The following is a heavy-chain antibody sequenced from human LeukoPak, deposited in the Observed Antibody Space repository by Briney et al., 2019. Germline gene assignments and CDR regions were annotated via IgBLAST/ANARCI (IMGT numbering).Heavy chain of an antibody. CDR1: GFTFSSYG. D-gene: IGHD1-26*01. V-gene: IGHV3-30*02. Sequence: GGSLRLSCVASGFTFSSYGMDWVRQAPGKGLEWVAFIRFDGSNKHYAESVKGRFTISRDNAKNSLYLQMNSLRAEDTAVYYCARDSVGATSGDDYWGQGTLVTVSS. J-gene: IGHJ4*02. CDR2: IRFDGSNK. CDR3: ARDSVGATSGDDY.